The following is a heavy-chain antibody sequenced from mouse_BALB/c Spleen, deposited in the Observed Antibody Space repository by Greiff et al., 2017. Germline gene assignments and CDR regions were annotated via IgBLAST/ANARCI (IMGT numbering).Heavy chain of an antibody. V-gene: IGHV1-7*01. J-gene: IGHJ4*01. D-gene: IGHD2-1*01. CDR1: GYTFTSYW. Sequence: QVQLKQSGAELAKPGASVKMSCKASGYTFTSYWMHWVKQRPGQGLEWIGYINPSTGYTEYNQKFKDKATLTADKSSSTAYMQLSSLTSEDSAVYYCARRGNYLYAMDYWGQGTSVTVSS. CDR2: INPSTGYT. CDR3: ARRGNYLYAMDY.